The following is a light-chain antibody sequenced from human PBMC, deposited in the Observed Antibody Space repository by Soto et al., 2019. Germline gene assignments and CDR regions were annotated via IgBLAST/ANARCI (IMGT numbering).Light chain of an antibody. J-gene: IGKJ1*01. CDR2: GAS. CDR3: QQYGSSPRT. V-gene: IGKV3-20*01. CDR1: QTVSSNY. Sequence: EIVFTQSPCTLSLSPGEGATLSCWASQTVSSNYLTWYQQRPGQAPRLIIYGASSRATGIPDRFSGSGSGTDFTLTISRLEPEDFAVYYCQQYGSSPRTFGQGTKVDIK.